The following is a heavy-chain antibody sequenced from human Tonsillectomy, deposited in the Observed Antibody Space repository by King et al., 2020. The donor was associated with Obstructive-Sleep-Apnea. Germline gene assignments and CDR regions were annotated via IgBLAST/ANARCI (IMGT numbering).Heavy chain of an antibody. Sequence: QLQESGSGLVKPSQTLSLTCAVSGGSINSGGYSWSWIRQPPGKGLEWIGYTYHSGTTYYNPSLKSRVTISVDRSKNQFSLNLSSVTAADTAVYYCARDRAAAGFDPWGQGTLVTVSS. CDR3: ARDRAAAGFDP. CDR1: GGSINSGGYS. CDR2: TYHSGTT. V-gene: IGHV4-30-2*01. J-gene: IGHJ5*02. D-gene: IGHD6-13*01.